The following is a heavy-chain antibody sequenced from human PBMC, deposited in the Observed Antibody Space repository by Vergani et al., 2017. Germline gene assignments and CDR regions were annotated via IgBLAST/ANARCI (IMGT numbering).Heavy chain of an antibody. J-gene: IGHJ6*02. Sequence: QVQLQESGPGLVKPSQTLSLTCSVSGDSISRDTYSWNWVRQPPGKPLEWIGSVYYSGTTYYNPSLGGRVTMSVDKSKNQFSLKLSSVTAADTAVYYCARFXTGTTIYYYYGMDVWGQGTTVTVSS. CDR3: ARFXTGTTIYYYYGMDV. D-gene: IGHD1-1*01. CDR2: VYYSGTT. CDR1: GDSISRDTYS. V-gene: IGHV4-30-4*07.